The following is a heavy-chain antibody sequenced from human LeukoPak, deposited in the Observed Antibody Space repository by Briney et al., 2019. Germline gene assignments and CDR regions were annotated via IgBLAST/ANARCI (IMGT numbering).Heavy chain of an antibody. J-gene: IGHJ4*02. Sequence: GASVKVSCKASGYTFTSYGISWVRQAPGQGLEWMGWISAYNGNTNYAQKLQGRVTMTTDTSTSTAYMELRSLRSDDTAVYYCARVELVQEYDSSGYPFDYWGQGTLVTVSS. D-gene: IGHD3-22*01. CDR3: ARVELVQEYDSSGYPFDY. CDR1: GYTFTSYG. V-gene: IGHV1-18*01. CDR2: ISAYNGNT.